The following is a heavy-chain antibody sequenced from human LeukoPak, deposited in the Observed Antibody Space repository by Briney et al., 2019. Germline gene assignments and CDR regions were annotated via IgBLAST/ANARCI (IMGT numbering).Heavy chain of an antibody. Sequence: SETLSLTCTVSGDSISSYYWSWIRQPPGKGLEWIGYIYYSGSTNYNPSLKSRVTISVDTSKNQFSLKLSSVTAADTAVYYCARAADYYDSSGYYRPFDYWGQGTLVTVSS. CDR2: IYYSGST. D-gene: IGHD3-22*01. CDR3: ARAADYYDSSGYYRPFDY. J-gene: IGHJ4*02. CDR1: GDSISSYY. V-gene: IGHV4-59*01.